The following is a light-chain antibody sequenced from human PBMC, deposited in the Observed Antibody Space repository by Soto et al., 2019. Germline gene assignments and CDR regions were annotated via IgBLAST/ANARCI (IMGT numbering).Light chain of an antibody. CDR3: QQYNNWPPWT. V-gene: IGKV3-15*01. CDR2: GAS. J-gene: IGKJ1*01. CDR1: QSISSS. Sequence: EIVLTQSPGILSLSPGERASLSCGASQSISSSFLAWYQQKPGQAPRLLIYGASTRATGIPARFSGSGSGTEFTLTISSLQSEDFAVYYCQQYNNWPPWTFGQGTKVDIK.